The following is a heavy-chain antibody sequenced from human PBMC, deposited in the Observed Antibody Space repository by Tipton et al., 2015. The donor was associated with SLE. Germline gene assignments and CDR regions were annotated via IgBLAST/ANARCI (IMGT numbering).Heavy chain of an antibody. CDR2: IYSSGST. D-gene: IGHD3-9*01. CDR3: ARAKDWEDGFDV. V-gene: IGHV4-4*09. J-gene: IGHJ3*01. Sequence: TLSLTCTVSGASISDHYWTWIRQPPGKGLEWIGYIYSSGSTTYTPSLKSRIALSVDTSKNQFSLTVFSVTAADTALYFCARAKDWEDGFDVWGQGTMVTVSA. CDR1: GASISDHY.